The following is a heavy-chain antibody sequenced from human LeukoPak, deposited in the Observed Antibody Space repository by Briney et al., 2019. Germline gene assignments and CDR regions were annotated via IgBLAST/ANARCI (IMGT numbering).Heavy chain of an antibody. J-gene: IGHJ4*02. CDR2: IYYSGST. Sequence: SETLSLTCAVYGGSFSGYYWSWIRQPPGKGLEWIGSIYYSGSTYYNPSLKSRVTISVDTSKNQFSLKLSSVTAADTAVYYCAREGYYYDSSGYYYGVFDYWGQGTLVTVSS. V-gene: IGHV4-34*01. CDR3: AREGYYYDSSGYYYGVFDY. CDR1: GGSFSGYY. D-gene: IGHD3-22*01.